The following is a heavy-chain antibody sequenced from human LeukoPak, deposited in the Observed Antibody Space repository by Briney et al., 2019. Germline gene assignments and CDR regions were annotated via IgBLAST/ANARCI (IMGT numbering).Heavy chain of an antibody. V-gene: IGHV3-21*01. CDR2: ISSSSSHI. CDR1: GFTFSSYS. D-gene: IGHD6-13*01. Sequence: PGGSLRLSCAASGFTFSSYSMNWVRQAPGKGLESVSSISSSSSHIYYADSVKGRFTISRDNAKNSLYLQMNSLRAEDTAVYYCARDSSPQGIQRGFDPWGQGTLVTVSS. CDR3: ARDSSPQGIQRGFDP. J-gene: IGHJ5*02.